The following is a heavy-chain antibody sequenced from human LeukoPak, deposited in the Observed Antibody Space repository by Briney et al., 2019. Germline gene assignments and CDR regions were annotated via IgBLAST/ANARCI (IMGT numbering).Heavy chain of an antibody. CDR2: IIPIFGTA. V-gene: IGHV1-69*01. J-gene: IGHJ4*02. CDR1: GGTFSSYA. Sequence: SVKVSCKTSGGTFSSYAISWVRQAPGQGLEWMGGIIPIFGTANYAQKFQGRVTITADESTSTAYMELSSLRSEDTAVYYCARSATWFGELGDFDYWGQGTLVTVSS. D-gene: IGHD3-10*01. CDR3: ARSATWFGELGDFDY.